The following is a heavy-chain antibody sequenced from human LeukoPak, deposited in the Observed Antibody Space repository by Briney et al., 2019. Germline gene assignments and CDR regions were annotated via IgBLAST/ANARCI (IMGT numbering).Heavy chain of an antibody. CDR1: GFTFSSYE. Sequence: PGGSLRLSCAASGFTFSSYEMNWVRQAPGKGLEWVSYISSSGSTIYYADSVKGRFTIFRDNSKNTLYLQMNSLRAEDTAVYFCAKGYDSTYYYYYFMDVWGKGTTVTISS. V-gene: IGHV3-48*03. CDR3: AKGYDSTYYYYYFMDV. CDR2: ISSSGSTI. J-gene: IGHJ6*03. D-gene: IGHD3-22*01.